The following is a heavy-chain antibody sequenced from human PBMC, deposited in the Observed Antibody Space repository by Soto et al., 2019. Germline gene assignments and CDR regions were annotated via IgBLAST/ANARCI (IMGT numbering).Heavy chain of an antibody. CDR1: SFTFSSYA. V-gene: IGHV3-30-3*01. CDR3: ARDFSNSYRYYYYGMDV. CDR2: ISYDGSNK. Sequence: SLSLSFASSSFTFSSYAMHWVGQAPGKGLEWVAVISYDGSNKYYADSVKGRFTISRDNSKNTLYLQMNSLRAEDTAVYYCARDFSNSYRYYYYGMDVWGQGTTVTVSS. D-gene: IGHD6-6*01. J-gene: IGHJ6*02.